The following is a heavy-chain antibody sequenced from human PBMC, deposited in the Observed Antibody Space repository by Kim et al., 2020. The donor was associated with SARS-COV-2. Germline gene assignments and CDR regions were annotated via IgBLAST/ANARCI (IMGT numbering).Heavy chain of an antibody. J-gene: IGHJ6*02. CDR3: ARGYCGGDSRCPVYYYYGMDV. CDR2: ISSSSSTI. V-gene: IGHV3-48*02. CDR1: GFTFSSYS. Sequence: GGSLRLSCAASGFTFSSYSMNWVRQAPGKGLEWVSYISSSSSTIYYADSVKGRFTISRDNAKNSLYLQMNSLRDEDTAVYYCARGYCGGDSRCPVYYYYGMDVWGQGTTVTVSS. D-gene: IGHD2-21*02.